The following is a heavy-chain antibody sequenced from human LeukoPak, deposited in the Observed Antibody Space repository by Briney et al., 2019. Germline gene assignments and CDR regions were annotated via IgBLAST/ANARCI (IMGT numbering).Heavy chain of an antibody. CDR2: IYHSGST. D-gene: IGHD6-19*01. V-gene: IGHV4-38-2*02. Sequence: KPSETLSLTCTVSGYSISSGYYWGWIRQPPGKGLEWIGSIYHSGSTYYNPSLKSRVTISVDTSKNQFSLKLSSVTAADTAVYYCARDRLSDFDYWGQGTLVTVSS. CDR1: GYSISSGYY. CDR3: ARDRLSDFDY. J-gene: IGHJ4*02.